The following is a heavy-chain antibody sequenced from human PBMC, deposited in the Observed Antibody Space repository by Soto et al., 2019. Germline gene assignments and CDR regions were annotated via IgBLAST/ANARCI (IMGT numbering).Heavy chain of an antibody. CDR2: ISASGGRT. CDR3: AKDHNGDYVGGFEF. V-gene: IGHV3-23*01. Sequence: EVQLLESGGGLVQPGGSLRLSCAASGFTFSNYAMSWVRQAPGKGLEWVSGISASGGRTYYADAVKGRFTISRDMSKNSMSLQMTSLRAEDTDVYFCAKDHNGDYVGGFEFWGQGTMVTVSS. CDR1: GFTFSNYA. J-gene: IGHJ3*01. D-gene: IGHD4-17*01.